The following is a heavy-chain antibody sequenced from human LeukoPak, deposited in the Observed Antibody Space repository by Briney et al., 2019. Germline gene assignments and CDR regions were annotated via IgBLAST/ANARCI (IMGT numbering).Heavy chain of an antibody. Sequence: GGSLRLSCAASGFTFSSYAMHWVRQAPGKGLEWVAVISYDGSNKYYADSVKGRFTISRDNSKNTLYLQMNSLRAEDTAVYYCARVRYRAEAGTLDYWGQGTLVTVSS. CDR2: ISYDGSNK. CDR3: ARVRYRAEAGTLDY. D-gene: IGHD6-19*01. V-gene: IGHV3-30-3*01. J-gene: IGHJ4*02. CDR1: GFTFSSYA.